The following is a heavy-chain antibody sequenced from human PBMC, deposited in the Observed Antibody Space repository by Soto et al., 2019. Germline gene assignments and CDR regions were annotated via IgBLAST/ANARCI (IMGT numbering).Heavy chain of an antibody. CDR3: TRVSPDCSEGSCYPLN. D-gene: IGHD2-15*01. V-gene: IGHV3-49*03. CDR1: GLTFRDYA. Sequence: EVNLVESGGGLVEPGRSLRLSCMASGLTFRDYAISWFRQAPGEGLQWVSFIRSKIYDGTTEYAASVEGRFTISRDDSNTIAYLQMNSLKIEDTGVYYCTRVSPDCSEGSCYPLNWGQGTLVTVSS. CDR2: IRSKIYDGTT. J-gene: IGHJ4*02.